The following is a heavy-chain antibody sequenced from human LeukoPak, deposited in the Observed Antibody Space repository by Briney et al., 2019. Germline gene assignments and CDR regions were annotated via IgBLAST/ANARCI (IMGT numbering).Heavy chain of an antibody. V-gene: IGHV4-39*01. CDR1: GGSTSSSNYY. Sequence: SETLSLTCTVSGGSTSSSNYYWGWIRQPPGKGLEWIGGIHYSGNTYYNPSLKSRVTISVDTSKNQFSLKLSSVTAADTAVYYCTRLGAGPTYYDFWSGYSSFYFDYWGQGTLVTVSS. CDR3: TRLGAGPTYYDFWSGYSSFYFDY. J-gene: IGHJ4*02. D-gene: IGHD3-3*01. CDR2: IHYSGNT.